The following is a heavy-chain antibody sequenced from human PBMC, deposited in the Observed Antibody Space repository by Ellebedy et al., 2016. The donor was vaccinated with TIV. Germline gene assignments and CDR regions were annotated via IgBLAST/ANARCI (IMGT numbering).Heavy chain of an antibody. J-gene: IGHJ4*02. Sequence: AASVKVSCKASGYTFISDYMHWVRQAPGQGLQWMGIINPGGGSTSYAQKFQGRVTMTRDTSRSTVYMELSSLRSEDTAVYYCARDLDTAQHVEPGFRPIDNWGQGTLVTVSS. CDR1: GYTFISDY. CDR3: ARDLDTAQHVEPGFRPIDN. V-gene: IGHV1-46*01. D-gene: IGHD6-6*01. CDR2: INPGGGST.